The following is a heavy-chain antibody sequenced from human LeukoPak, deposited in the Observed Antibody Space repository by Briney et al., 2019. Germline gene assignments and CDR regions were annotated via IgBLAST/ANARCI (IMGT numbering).Heavy chain of an antibody. J-gene: IGHJ5*02. D-gene: IGHD5-12*01. Sequence: GGSLRLSCATSGFVFSNYAMNWVRQAPGKGLEYVSAITGDGCTPYYANSVKGRFTISRDNSRNTLYLQMGSLRSEDMAVYYCARVGFSGYDSWGQGTLVTVSS. V-gene: IGHV3-64*01. CDR3: ARVGFSGYDS. CDR1: GFVFSNYA. CDR2: ITGDGCTP.